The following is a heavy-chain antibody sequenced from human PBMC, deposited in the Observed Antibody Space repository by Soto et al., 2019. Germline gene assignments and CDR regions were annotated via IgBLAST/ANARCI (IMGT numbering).Heavy chain of an antibody. CDR3: ARAIRGPRRFNGMDV. CDR1: GLSLTSPGMC. D-gene: IGHD2-2*02. V-gene: IGHV2-70*13. J-gene: IGHJ6*02. Sequence: SGPTLVNPTETLTLTCTFSGLSLTSPGMCVSWIRQPPGKALEWLALIERDDDDKYYSTSLKTRLTISKDTRKNQVVLTMANMDPAGTGTYYCARAIRGPRRFNGMDVWGQGTTVTVSS. CDR2: IERDDDDK.